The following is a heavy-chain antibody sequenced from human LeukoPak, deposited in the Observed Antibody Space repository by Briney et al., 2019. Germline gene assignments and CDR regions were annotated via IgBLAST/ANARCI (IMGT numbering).Heavy chain of an antibody. CDR2: IYTSGST. Sequence: EASETLSLTCTVSGGSISSGSYYWSWIRQPAGKGLEWIGRIYTSGSTNYNPSLKSRVTISVDTSKNQFSLKLSSVTAADTAVYYCAREQQLHYYYYYYYMDVWGKGTTVTISS. CDR1: GGSISSGSYY. J-gene: IGHJ6*03. V-gene: IGHV4-61*02. CDR3: AREQQLHYYYYYYYMDV. D-gene: IGHD6-13*01.